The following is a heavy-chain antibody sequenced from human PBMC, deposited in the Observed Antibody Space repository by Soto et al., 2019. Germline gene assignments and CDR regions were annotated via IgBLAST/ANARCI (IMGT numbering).Heavy chain of an antibody. V-gene: IGHV3-30*18. CDR2: ISYDGSNK. J-gene: IGHJ6*03. Sequence: GGSLRLSCAASGFTFSSYGMHWVRQAPGKGLEWVAVISYDGSNKYYADSVKGRFTISRDNSKNTLYLQMNSLRAEDTAIYYCAKVDCSSTSCYLPLYYYYYMDVWGKGTTVTVSS. CDR3: AKVDCSSTSCYLPLYYYYYMDV. CDR1: GFTFSSYG. D-gene: IGHD2-2*01.